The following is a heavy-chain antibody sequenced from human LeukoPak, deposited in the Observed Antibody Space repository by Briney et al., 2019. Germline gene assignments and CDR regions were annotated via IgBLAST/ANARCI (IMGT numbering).Heavy chain of an antibody. Sequence: PSETLSLTCTVSGGSISSGSYYWSWIRQPAGKGLEWIGRIYTSGSTNYNPSLKSRVTISVDTSKNQFSLKLSSVTAADTAVYYCARMDCSSTSCPSYFDYWGQGTLVTVSS. D-gene: IGHD2-2*01. CDR2: IYTSGST. V-gene: IGHV4-61*02. CDR1: GGSISSGSYY. CDR3: ARMDCSSTSCPSYFDY. J-gene: IGHJ4*02.